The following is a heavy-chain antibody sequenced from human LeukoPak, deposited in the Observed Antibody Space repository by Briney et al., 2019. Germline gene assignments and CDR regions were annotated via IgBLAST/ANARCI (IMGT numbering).Heavy chain of an antibody. D-gene: IGHD1-26*01. V-gene: IGHV5-51*01. CDR2: IYPSDSDT. CDR3: ARRDSGAWYYFDY. CDR1: GSTYSNYW. Sequence: GASLQISCQGSGSTYSNYWIAWVRRLPGKGLEWMGIIYPSDSDTRYSPSFQGQVTISADKSINTAYLQWSSLKASDSAMYYCARRDSGAWYYFDYWGQGTLVTVSS. J-gene: IGHJ4*02.